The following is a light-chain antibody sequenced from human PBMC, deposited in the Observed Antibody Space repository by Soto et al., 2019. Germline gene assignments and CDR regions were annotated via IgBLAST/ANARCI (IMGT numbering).Light chain of an antibody. V-gene: IGLV2-14*03. J-gene: IGLJ1*01. CDR3: CSYTTSSTYV. CDR1: SSDVGGYNY. Sequence: QSVLTQHASVSGSPGQSIAISCTGTSSDVGGYNYVSWYQQHPGKAPKLMIYDVSNRPSGVSNRFSGSKSGNTASLTISGLQAEDEADYYCCSYTTSSTYVFGTGTKLTVL. CDR2: DVS.